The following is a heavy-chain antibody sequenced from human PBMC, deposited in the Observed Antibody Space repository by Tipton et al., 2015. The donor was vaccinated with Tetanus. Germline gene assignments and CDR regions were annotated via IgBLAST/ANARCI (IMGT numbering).Heavy chain of an antibody. CDR3: ARGAIFGVLTYRAFDI. V-gene: IGHV4-61*05. J-gene: IGHJ3*02. CDR2: IYYSGGT. Sequence: LRLSCSVSGGSISSSDHYWGWIRQHPGKELEWIGYIYYSGGTNYNPSLKSRVTISVDTSKNQFSLRLNSVSAADTAVYYCARGAIFGVLTYRAFDIWGQGTMVTVSS. CDR1: GGSISSSDHY. D-gene: IGHD3-3*01.